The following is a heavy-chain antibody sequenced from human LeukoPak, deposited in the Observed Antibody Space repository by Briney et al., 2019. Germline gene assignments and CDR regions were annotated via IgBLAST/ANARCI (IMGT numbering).Heavy chain of an antibody. CDR3: ARVSHSNYRYYYYMDV. J-gene: IGHJ6*03. CDR2: IYYSGST. D-gene: IGHD4-11*01. CDR1: GGPIRTYR. Sequence: SETLSLTCTVSGGPIRTYRWSWIRQPPGKGLEWIGYIYYSGSTNYNPSLKSRVTISVDTSKNQFSLKLSSVTAADTAVYYCARVSHSNYRYYYYMDVWGKGTTVTVSS. V-gene: IGHV4-59*01.